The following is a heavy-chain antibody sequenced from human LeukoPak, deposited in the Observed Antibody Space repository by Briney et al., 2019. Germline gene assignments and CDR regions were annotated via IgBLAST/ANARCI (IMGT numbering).Heavy chain of an antibody. CDR3: ARDAVIVPSNWFDP. D-gene: IGHD2-15*01. CDR1: GFTFSSYA. Sequence: PSGGSLRLSCAASGFTFSSYAMSWVRQAPGKGLEWVAVLWYDGTNKYYADSVKGRFTISRDISKNTLYLQMSSLRVEDTAVYYCARDAVIVPSNWFDPWGQGTLVTVSS. V-gene: IGHV3-33*01. CDR2: LWYDGTNK. J-gene: IGHJ5*02.